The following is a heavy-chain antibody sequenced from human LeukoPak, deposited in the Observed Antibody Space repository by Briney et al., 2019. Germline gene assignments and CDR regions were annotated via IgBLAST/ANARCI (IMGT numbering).Heavy chain of an antibody. J-gene: IGHJ6*03. CDR2: ISDEGVNE. V-gene: IGHV3-30*07. D-gene: IGHD2-21*01. CDR1: GFTFTYYA. Sequence: GGPLRLSCGASGFTFTYYALQWGPQAPGRGLEWVEVISDEGVNEHYADSVRGRATISRDDSKNSAYLQMNSLSAEDTAVYYCARQGSSLHYSHLYMDVWGKGTTVTVSS. CDR3: ARQGSSLHYSHLYMDV.